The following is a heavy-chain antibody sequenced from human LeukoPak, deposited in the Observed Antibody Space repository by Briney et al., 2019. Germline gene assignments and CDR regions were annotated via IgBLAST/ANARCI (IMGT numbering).Heavy chain of an antibody. J-gene: IGHJ6*03. CDR3: ARSYDFWSGYYTPYYYYYMDV. CDR2: IYYSGST. V-gene: IGHV4-39*07. D-gene: IGHD3-3*01. Sequence: SETLSLTCTVSGGSISSSSYYWGWIRQPPGKGLEWIGSIYYSGSTYYNPSLKSRVTISVDTSKNQSSLKLGSVTAADTAVYYCARSYDFWSGYYTPYYYYYMDVWGKGTTVTVSS. CDR1: GGSISSSSYY.